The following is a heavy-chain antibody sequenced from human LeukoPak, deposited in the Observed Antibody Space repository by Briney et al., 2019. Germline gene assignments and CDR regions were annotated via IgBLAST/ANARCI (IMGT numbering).Heavy chain of an antibody. Sequence: GTSLRLSCAASGFTFSSYEMNWVRQAPGKGLELVSYISSSGSTIYYADSVKGRFTISRDNAKNSLYLQMNSLRAEDTAVYYCVIGVRMGVTSAFDIWGQGTKVTVSS. CDR1: GFTFSSYE. V-gene: IGHV3-48*03. CDR3: VIGVRMGVTSAFDI. D-gene: IGHD1-26*01. J-gene: IGHJ3*02. CDR2: ISSSGSTI.